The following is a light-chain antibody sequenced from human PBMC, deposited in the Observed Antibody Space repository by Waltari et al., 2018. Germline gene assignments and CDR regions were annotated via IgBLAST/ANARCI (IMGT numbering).Light chain of an antibody. J-gene: IGKJ3*01. CDR2: DAS. CDR1: QDISNY. Sequence: DFQMTQSPSSLSASVGDRVTITCQASQDISNYLNWYQQKPGKAPKLLIYDASNLETGIPSRFIGSGSGTDFTFTISILQPEDIATYYCQQYDNLPLTFGPGTKVNIK. CDR3: QQYDNLPLT. V-gene: IGKV1-33*01.